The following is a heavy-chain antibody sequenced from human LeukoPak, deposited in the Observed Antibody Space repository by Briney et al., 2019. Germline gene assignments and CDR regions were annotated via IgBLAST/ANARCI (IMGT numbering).Heavy chain of an antibody. CDR3: ARERGDAIDY. Sequence: SETLSLTCTVSGGSISTYYWSWIRQPPGKGLEWIGYIYYSGSTNYNPSLKSRVTISVDTSKNQFSLKLSSVTAADTAVYYCARERGDAIDYWGQGTLVTVSS. D-gene: IGHD2-21*02. CDR2: IYYSGST. V-gene: IGHV4-59*01. J-gene: IGHJ4*02. CDR1: GGSISTYY.